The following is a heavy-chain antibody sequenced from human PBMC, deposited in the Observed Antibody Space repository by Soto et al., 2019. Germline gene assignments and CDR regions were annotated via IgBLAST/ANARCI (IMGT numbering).Heavy chain of an antibody. V-gene: IGHV3-53*01. Sequence: GGSLRLSCAASGFTVSSNYMSWVRQAPGKGLEWVSVIYSGGSTYYADSVKGRFTISRDNSKNTLYLQMNSLRAEDTAVYYCAKVSAITIFGVVPSPYFDYWGQGTLVTVSS. CDR2: IYSGGST. D-gene: IGHD3-3*01. J-gene: IGHJ4*02. CDR1: GFTVSSNY. CDR3: AKVSAITIFGVVPSPYFDY.